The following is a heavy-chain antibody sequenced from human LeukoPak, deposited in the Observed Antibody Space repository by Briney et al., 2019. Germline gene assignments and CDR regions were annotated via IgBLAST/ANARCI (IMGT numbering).Heavy chain of an antibody. CDR2: TYYRSKWYN. V-gene: IGHV6-1*01. Sequence: SPTLSLTCAISGDSVSSNSAAWDWIRQSPSRGLEWLGRTYYRSKWYNDYAVSVKSRITINTDTSKNQFSLQLNSATPEDTAVYYCARGSTSDYYYMDVWGKGTTVTVSS. J-gene: IGHJ6*03. CDR1: GDSVSSNSAA. D-gene: IGHD2-2*01. CDR3: ARGSTSDYYYMDV.